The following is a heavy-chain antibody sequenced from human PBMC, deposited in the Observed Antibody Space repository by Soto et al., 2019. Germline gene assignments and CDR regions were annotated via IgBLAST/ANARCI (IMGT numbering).Heavy chain of an antibody. Sequence: QEQLVESGGGVVQPGTSLRLSCAVPGGIFHGYGMHWVRQAPGKGLEWVAIIRFDGSNEEYADSVKGRFTISRDNSKNTWYLQMNTLGAEDTAVYYCARDGIGGTVFRGYLDYWGRGTVFTVSS. V-gene: IGHV3-33*01. J-gene: IGHJ4*02. CDR1: GGIFHGYG. D-gene: IGHD1-7*01. CDR2: IRFDGSNE. CDR3: ARDGIGGTVFRGYLDY.